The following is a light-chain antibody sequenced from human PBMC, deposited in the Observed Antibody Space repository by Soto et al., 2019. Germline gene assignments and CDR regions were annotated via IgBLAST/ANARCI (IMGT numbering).Light chain of an antibody. Sequence: DIQMTQSPSTLSASVGDRVTITCRASQRIANWVAWYQQKPGKAPSLLIYKASTLQTGVPSRFSGSGAGTEFTLTISSLQPDDFATYYCQQYNSYSWTFGQGTKVDIK. V-gene: IGKV1-5*03. CDR3: QQYNSYSWT. CDR1: QRIANW. CDR2: KAS. J-gene: IGKJ1*01.